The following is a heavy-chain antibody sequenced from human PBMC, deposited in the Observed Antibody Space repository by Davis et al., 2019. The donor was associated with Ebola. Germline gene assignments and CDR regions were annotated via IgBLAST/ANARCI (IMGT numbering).Heavy chain of an antibody. V-gene: IGHV1-18*04. Sequence: ASVKVSCKASGYTFTSYGISWVRQAPGQGLEWMGWNSAYNGNTNYAQKLQGRVTMTTDTSTSTAYMELRSLRSDDTAVYYCARGDTAMVTGWFDPGGQGTLVTVSS. CDR3: ARGDTAMVTGWFDP. CDR1: GYTFTSYG. CDR2: NSAYNGNT. D-gene: IGHD5-18*01. J-gene: IGHJ5*02.